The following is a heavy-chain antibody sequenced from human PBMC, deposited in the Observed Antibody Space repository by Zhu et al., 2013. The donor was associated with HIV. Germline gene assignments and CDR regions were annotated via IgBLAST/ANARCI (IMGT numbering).Heavy chain of an antibody. Sequence: QVQLVQSGAELAKPGSSVRVSCQASGDSFSSDPIAWVRQSPAGGLAWIGAHIPVFDMSRYSQRFQGRVTMTRNTSISTAYMELSSLRSEDTAVYYCARAGDYVWGSYRYNWFDPWGQGTLVTVSS. CDR2: HIPVFDMS. V-gene: IGHV1-69*17. J-gene: IGHJ5*02. D-gene: IGHD3-16*02. CDR3: ARAGDYVWGSYRYNWFDP. CDR1: GDSFSSDP.